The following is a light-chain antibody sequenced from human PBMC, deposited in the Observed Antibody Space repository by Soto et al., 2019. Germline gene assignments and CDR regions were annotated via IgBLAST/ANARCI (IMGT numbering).Light chain of an antibody. CDR3: SSFTSSNTWI. Sequence: QSALTQPASVSGSPGQSITISCTGTSSDVGGYNFVSWYQQYPGKAPKLMIYEVSTRPSGFSIRFSGSKSGNTASLTISGLQTEDEADYYCSSFTSSNTWIFGGGTKLTVL. V-gene: IGLV2-14*03. CDR1: SSDVGGYNF. J-gene: IGLJ2*01. CDR2: EVS.